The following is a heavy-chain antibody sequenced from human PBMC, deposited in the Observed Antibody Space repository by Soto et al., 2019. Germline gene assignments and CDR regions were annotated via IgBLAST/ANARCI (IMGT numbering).Heavy chain of an antibody. CDR2: INAGNGNT. D-gene: IGHD2-15*01. Sequence: ASVKVSCKASGYTFTSYAMHLVRQAPGQRLEWMGWINAGNGNTKYSQKFQGRVTITRDTSASTAYMELSSLRSEDTAVYYCARDSPMVRMYFDYWGQGTLVTVSS. V-gene: IGHV1-3*01. CDR1: GYTFTSYA. J-gene: IGHJ4*02. CDR3: ARDSPMVRMYFDY.